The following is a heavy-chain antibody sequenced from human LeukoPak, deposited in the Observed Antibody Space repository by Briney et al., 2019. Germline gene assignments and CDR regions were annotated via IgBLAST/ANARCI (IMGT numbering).Heavy chain of an antibody. D-gene: IGHD1-1*01. Sequence: GGSLRLSCAASGFTFSSYWMFWVRQAPGKGLVWVPRINIDGSDITYADSVKGRFTISRGNAKNTLYLQMNSLRAEDTAVYFCARDLHWNQLGLWGQGTLVTVSS. CDR3: ARDLHWNQLGL. CDR1: GFTFSSYW. CDR2: INIDGSDI. V-gene: IGHV3-74*01. J-gene: IGHJ4*02.